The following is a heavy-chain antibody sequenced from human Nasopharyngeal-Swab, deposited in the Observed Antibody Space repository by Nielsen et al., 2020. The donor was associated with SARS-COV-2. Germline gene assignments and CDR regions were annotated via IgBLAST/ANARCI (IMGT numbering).Heavy chain of an antibody. CDR1: GYSFTTYW. CDR3: ARPMRPMGHYYFGMDV. D-gene: IGHD1-26*01. J-gene: IGHJ6*02. CDR2: IYPGDSNT. Sequence: GASLKISCKGSGYSFTTYWIGWVRQMPGKGLEWMGIIYPGDSNTRYSPSFQGQVTISVDKYSSTAYLQWSSLKASDTAIYYCARPMRPMGHYYFGMDVWGQGTTVTVSS. V-gene: IGHV5-51*01.